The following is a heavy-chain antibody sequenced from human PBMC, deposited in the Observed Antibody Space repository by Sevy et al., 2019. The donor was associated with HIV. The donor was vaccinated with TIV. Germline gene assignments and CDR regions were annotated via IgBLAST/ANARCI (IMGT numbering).Heavy chain of an antibody. J-gene: IGHJ6*02. CDR3: ARDWGRAGAGNTDGLDL. CDR2: ISYDGSNK. D-gene: IGHD6-19*01. CDR1: GFTFMSYA. Sequence: GGSLRLSCAASGFTFMSYAMHWVRQGPGKGLEWVAVISYDGSNKYYADSVKGRFTISRDNSKDTLYLQMNRLRADDTASYYCARDWGRAGAGNTDGLDLWGQGTTVTVSS. V-gene: IGHV3-30-3*01.